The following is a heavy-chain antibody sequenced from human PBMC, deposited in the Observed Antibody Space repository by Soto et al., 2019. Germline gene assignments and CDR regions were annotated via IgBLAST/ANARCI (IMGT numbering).Heavy chain of an antibody. CDR2: IVVGSGNT. V-gene: IGHV1-58*01. CDR1: GFTFTSSA. D-gene: IGHD5-18*01. Sequence: SVKVSCKASGFTFTSSAVQWVRQARGQRLEWIGWIVVGSGNTNYAQKFQERVTITRDMSTNTAYMELSSLRSEDTAVYYCAADVDTAMVFDYWGQGTLVTVSS. J-gene: IGHJ4*02. CDR3: AADVDTAMVFDY.